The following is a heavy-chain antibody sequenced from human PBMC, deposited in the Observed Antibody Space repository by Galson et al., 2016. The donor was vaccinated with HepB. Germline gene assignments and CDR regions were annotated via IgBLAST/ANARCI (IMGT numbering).Heavy chain of an antibody. V-gene: IGHV4-4*02. D-gene: IGHD1-26*01. J-gene: IGHJ6*02. CDR3: TRVPNSGSYPYPYSYGMDV. CDR2: IYRNGNT. CDR1: DASISSSNW. Sequence: SETLSLTCAVSDASISSSNWWTWVRQPPGKGLEWIGEIYRNGNTNLNPSLKSRVTISLDKSKNHFSLNLSSVTAADTAVYYCTRVPNSGSYPYPYSYGMDVRGQGTTVTVSS.